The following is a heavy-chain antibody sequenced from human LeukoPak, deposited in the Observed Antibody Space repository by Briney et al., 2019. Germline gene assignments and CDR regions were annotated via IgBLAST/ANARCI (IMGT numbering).Heavy chain of an antibody. CDR1: GFTFSRYS. CDR3: ASRRITIFGVAFDI. J-gene: IGHJ3*02. V-gene: IGHV3-21*01. CDR2: ISSSSSYI. D-gene: IGHD3-3*01. Sequence: GGSLRLSCAPSGFTFSRYSMNWVRQAPGKGLEWVSSISSSSSYIYYADSVKGRFTISRDNAKNSLYLQMNSLRAEDTAVYYCASRRITIFGVAFDIWGQGTIVTVSS.